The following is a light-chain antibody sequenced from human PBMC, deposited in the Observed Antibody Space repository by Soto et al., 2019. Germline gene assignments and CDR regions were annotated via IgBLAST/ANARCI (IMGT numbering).Light chain of an antibody. J-gene: IGKJ5*01. Sequence: EIVLTQSPATLSLSPGELATLSCRATRSVSSYLAWYQQKPGQAPRLLIYDASSRPTDIPARFSGSGSGTDFTLTISSLEPEDFALYYCQQRSNWPITFGQGTRLEIK. CDR3: QQRSNWPIT. V-gene: IGKV3-11*01. CDR1: RSVSSY. CDR2: DAS.